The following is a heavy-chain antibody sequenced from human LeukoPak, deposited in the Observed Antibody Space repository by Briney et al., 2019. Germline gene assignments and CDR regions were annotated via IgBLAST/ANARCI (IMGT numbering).Heavy chain of an antibody. CDR3: ARDTLSARYFDWFQFGY. D-gene: IGHD3-9*01. Sequence: ASVKVSCTASGYTFTSYGISWVRQAPGQGLEWMGWISAYNGNTNYAQKLQGRVTMTTDTSTSTAYMELRSLRSDDTAVYYCARDTLSARYFDWFQFGYWGQGTLVTVSS. CDR2: ISAYNGNT. CDR1: GYTFTSYG. V-gene: IGHV1-18*01. J-gene: IGHJ4*02.